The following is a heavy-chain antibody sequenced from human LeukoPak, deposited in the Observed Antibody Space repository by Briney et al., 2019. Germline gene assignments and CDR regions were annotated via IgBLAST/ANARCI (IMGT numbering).Heavy chain of an antibody. V-gene: IGHV5-51*01. D-gene: IGHD1-26*01. CDR1: GYSFTSYW. CDR2: IYPGDADT. Sequence: GESLKISCKGSGYSFTSYWIGWVRQMPGKGLGWMGIIYPGDADTRYSPYFQGQVTISADKSISTAYLQWSSLKASDTAMDYCARHSRASSACDYWGQGTLVTVSS. CDR3: ARHSRASSACDY. J-gene: IGHJ4*02.